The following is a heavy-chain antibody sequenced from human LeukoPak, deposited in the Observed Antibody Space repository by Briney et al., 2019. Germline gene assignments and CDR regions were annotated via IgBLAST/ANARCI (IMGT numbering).Heavy chain of an antibody. CDR1: GGSFSGYY. CDR2: IYYSGST. D-gene: IGHD3-10*01. Sequence: PSETLSLTCAVYGGSFSGYYWSWIRQPPGKGLEWIGSIYYSGSTNYNPSLKSRVTIPVDTSKNQFSLKLSSVTAADTAVYYCARRTPRGFGELSPPWGQGTLVTVSS. J-gene: IGHJ5*02. CDR3: ARRTPRGFGELSPP. V-gene: IGHV4-34*01.